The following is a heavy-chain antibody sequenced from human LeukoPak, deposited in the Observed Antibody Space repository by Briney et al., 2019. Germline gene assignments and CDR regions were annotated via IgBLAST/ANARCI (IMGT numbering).Heavy chain of an antibody. J-gene: IGHJ5*02. CDR3: ARGDSSGWYMRWFDP. CDR2: IIPIFGTA. Sequence: SSVKVSCKASGDTFSSYAISWVRQAPGQGLEWMGRIIPIFGTANYAQKFQGRVTITTDESTSTAYMELSSLRSEDTAVYYCARGDSSGWYMRWFDPWGQGTLVTVFS. CDR1: GDTFSSYA. D-gene: IGHD6-19*01. V-gene: IGHV1-69*05.